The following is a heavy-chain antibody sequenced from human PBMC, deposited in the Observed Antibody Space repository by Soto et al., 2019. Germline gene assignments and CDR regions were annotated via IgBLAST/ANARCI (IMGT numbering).Heavy chain of an antibody. V-gene: IGHV4-39*01. J-gene: IGHJ4*02. Sequence: SETLALTCNVSGDSIGTTHSYWAWIRQSPGKGLEWICNIHYSGSTYYMPSLRSRVTLSVDTSKNQFSLRLTSVTAEDTAVYYCARHGGNGKVWPLDYWGQGILVTVPS. D-gene: IGHD2-8*01. CDR3: ARHGGNGKVWPLDY. CDR2: IHYSGST. CDR1: GDSIGTTHSY.